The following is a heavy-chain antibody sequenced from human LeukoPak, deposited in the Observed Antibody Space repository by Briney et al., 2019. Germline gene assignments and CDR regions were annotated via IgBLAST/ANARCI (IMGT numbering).Heavy chain of an antibody. Sequence: GGSLRLSCAASGFTFSSYGMHWVPQAPGKGLEWVAVISYDGSNKYYADSVKGRFTISRDNSKNTLYLQMNSLRAEDTAVYYCAKDVGVSEDTAILDYWGQGTLVTVSS. V-gene: IGHV3-30*18. CDR2: ISYDGSNK. CDR3: AKDVGVSEDTAILDY. J-gene: IGHJ4*02. CDR1: GFTFSSYG. D-gene: IGHD5-18*01.